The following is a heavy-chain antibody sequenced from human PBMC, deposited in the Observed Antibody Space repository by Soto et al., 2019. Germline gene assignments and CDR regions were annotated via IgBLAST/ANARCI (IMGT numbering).Heavy chain of an antibody. J-gene: IGHJ3*02. Sequence: GESLKISCKGSGYSFTSYWIGWVRQMPGKGLEWMGIIYPGDSDTRYSPSFQGQVTISADKSISTAYLQWSSLKASDTAMYYCARPSPSSGWYFTEYSFDILGQGTMVTVS. CDR3: ARPSPSSGWYFTEYSFDI. D-gene: IGHD6-19*01. CDR1: GYSFTSYW. V-gene: IGHV5-51*01. CDR2: IYPGDSDT.